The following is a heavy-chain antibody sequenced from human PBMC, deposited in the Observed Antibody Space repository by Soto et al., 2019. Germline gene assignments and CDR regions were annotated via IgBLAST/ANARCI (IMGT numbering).Heavy chain of an antibody. V-gene: IGHV1-69*12. CDR1: GGTFSSYA. CDR2: IIPIFGTA. J-gene: IGHJ4*02. CDR3: ARGLGGTYYDSSGYYLGFDY. D-gene: IGHD3-22*01. Sequence: QVQLVQSGAEVKKPGSSVKVSCKASGGTFSSYAISWVRQAPGQGLEWMGGIIPIFGTANYAQKFQGRVTITADESXXTXYXELSSLRSEDTAVYYCARGLGGTYYDSSGYYLGFDYWGQGTLVTVSS.